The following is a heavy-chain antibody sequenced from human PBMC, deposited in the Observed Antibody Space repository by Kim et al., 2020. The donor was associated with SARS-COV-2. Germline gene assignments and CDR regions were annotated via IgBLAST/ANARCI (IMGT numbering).Heavy chain of an antibody. J-gene: IGHJ5*02. D-gene: IGHD2-21*01. Sequence: GGSLRLSCAASGFTFDDYAMHWVRQAPGKGLEWVSGISWNSGRIGSADSVKGRFTISRDNAKNSLYLQMNSLRAEDTALYYCAKGVVVVKGDWLDPWGQGTLLTVSS. CDR1: GFTFDDYA. CDR2: ISWNSGRI. CDR3: AKGVVVVKGDWLDP. V-gene: IGHV3-9*01.